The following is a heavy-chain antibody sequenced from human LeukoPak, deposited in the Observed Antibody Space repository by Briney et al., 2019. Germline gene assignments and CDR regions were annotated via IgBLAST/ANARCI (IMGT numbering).Heavy chain of an antibody. D-gene: IGHD3-10*01. CDR1: GGSISSSSYY. V-gene: IGHV4-39*07. CDR2: INHSGST. Sequence: SETLSLTCTVSGGSISSSSYYWGWIRQPPGKGLEWIGEINHSGSTNYNPSLKSRVTISVDTSKNQFSLKLSSVTAADTAVYYCALNYGSGYYFDYWGQGTLVTVSS. CDR3: ALNYGSGYYFDY. J-gene: IGHJ4*02.